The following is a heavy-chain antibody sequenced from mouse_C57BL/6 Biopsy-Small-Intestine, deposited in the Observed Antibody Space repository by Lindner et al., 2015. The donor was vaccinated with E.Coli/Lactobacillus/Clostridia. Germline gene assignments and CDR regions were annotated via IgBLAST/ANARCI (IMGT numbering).Heavy chain of an antibody. J-gene: IGHJ4*01. CDR1: GFTFSDYG. Sequence: VQLQESGGGLVKPGGSLKLSCAASGFTFSDYGMHWARQAPEKGLEWVAYINSGSSTIYYADTVKGRFTISRDNAKSTLFLQMTSLRSEDTAMYFCARPHYYAMDYWGQGISVTVSS. V-gene: IGHV5-17*01. CDR2: INSGSSTI. CDR3: ARPHYYAMDY.